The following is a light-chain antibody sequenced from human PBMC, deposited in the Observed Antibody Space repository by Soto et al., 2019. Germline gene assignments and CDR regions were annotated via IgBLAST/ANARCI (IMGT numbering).Light chain of an antibody. CDR3: QQYDSYSWT. J-gene: IGKJ1*01. V-gene: IGKV1-5*01. CDR1: QTISSW. Sequence: DIQMTQSPSTLSASVGDRVTITCRASQTISSWLAWYQQLPGKAPKLLIYDAYTLETGVPSRFSGSGSGTDFTLTISSLQAADFATYYCQQYDSYSWTFGQGTKVDIK. CDR2: DAY.